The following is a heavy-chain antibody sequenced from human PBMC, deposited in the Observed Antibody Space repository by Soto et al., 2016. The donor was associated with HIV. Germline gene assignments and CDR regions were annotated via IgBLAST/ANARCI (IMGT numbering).Heavy chain of an antibody. CDR2: ISSSSSYT. D-gene: IGHD1-7*01. Sequence: EVQLVESGGGLVKPGGSLRLSCAASGFIFSSYSMNWVRQAPGKGLEWVSSISSSSSYTYYADSVKGRFTISRDNAKNSLYLQMNSLRAEDTAVYYCARDPRTTNYYYYMDVWGQRDHGSPSP. CDR1: GFIFSSYS. J-gene: IGHJ6*03. V-gene: IGHV3-21*01. CDR3: ARDPRTTNYYYYMDV.